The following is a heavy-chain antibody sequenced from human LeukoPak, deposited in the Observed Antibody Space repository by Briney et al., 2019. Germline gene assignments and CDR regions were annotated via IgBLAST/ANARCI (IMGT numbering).Heavy chain of an antibody. CDR2: IKQDGSDK. V-gene: IGHV3-7*01. J-gene: IGHJ4*02. D-gene: IGHD3-16*01. Sequence: GGSLRLSCAASGFTFSGYWMSWVRQAPGKGLERVANIKQDGSDKYYVNSVKGRFTISRDNAKNSLYLQMNSLRAEDTGVYYCARVGGTYIIDYWGQGTLVTVSS. CDR1: GFTFSGYW. CDR3: ARVGGTYIIDY.